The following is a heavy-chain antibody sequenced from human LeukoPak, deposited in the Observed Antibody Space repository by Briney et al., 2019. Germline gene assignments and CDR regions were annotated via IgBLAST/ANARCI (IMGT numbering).Heavy chain of an antibody. D-gene: IGHD6-19*01. V-gene: IGHV1-69*05. Sequence: SVKVSCKASGGTFSSYAISWVRQAPGQGLEWMGRIIPIFGTANYAQKFQGRATITTDESTSTAYMELSSLRSEDTAVYYCARGSRVLGYSSGYSQRYYFDYWGQGTLVTVSS. CDR2: IIPIFGTA. CDR3: ARGSRVLGYSSGYSQRYYFDY. J-gene: IGHJ4*02. CDR1: GGTFSSYA.